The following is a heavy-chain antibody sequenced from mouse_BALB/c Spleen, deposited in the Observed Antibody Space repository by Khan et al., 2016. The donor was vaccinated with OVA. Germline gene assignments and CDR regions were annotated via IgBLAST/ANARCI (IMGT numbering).Heavy chain of an antibody. V-gene: IGHV5-6*01. J-gene: IGHJ3*01. Sequence: EVELVESGGDLVKPGGSLKLSCAASGFTFSTYGMSWVRQTPDKRLEWVATVRTGGGYTYYPDSVKGRFTISRDNAKNTLYLTMSSLKSQDKAMFYCARLAYYYDSEGFAYWGQGTLVTVSA. CDR2: VRTGGGYT. D-gene: IGHD1-1*01. CDR1: GFTFSTYG. CDR3: ARLAYYYDSEGFAY.